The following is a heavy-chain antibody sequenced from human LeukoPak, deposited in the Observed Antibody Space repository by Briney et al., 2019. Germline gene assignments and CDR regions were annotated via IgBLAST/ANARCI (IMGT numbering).Heavy chain of an antibody. Sequence: SETLSLTCAVYGGSFIGDYWSWIRQSPGKGLEWIGEINHSGSTNYNPSLKSRVTISVDTSKNQFSLKLTSVTAADTAIYYCTRHYDSDSSGDPDWFDPWGQGTLVTVSS. D-gene: IGHD3-22*01. CDR1: GGSFIGDY. V-gene: IGHV4-34*01. CDR2: INHSGST. J-gene: IGHJ5*02. CDR3: TRHYDSDSSGDPDWFDP.